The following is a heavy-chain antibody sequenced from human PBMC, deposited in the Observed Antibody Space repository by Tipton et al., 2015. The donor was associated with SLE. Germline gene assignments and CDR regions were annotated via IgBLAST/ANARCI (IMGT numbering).Heavy chain of an antibody. CDR1: GYSFTSYW. CDR2: IYPGDSDT. Sequence: VQLVQSGAEVKKPGESLKISCKGSGYSFTSYWIGWVRQMPGKGLAWMGIIYPGDSDTRYSPSFQGQVTISADKPISTAYLQWSSLKASDTAMYYCARDTTVTWAYYYYYGIDVWGQGTTGTVS. V-gene: IGHV5-51*01. D-gene: IGHD4-17*01. J-gene: IGHJ6*02. CDR3: ARDTTVTWAYYYYYGIDV.